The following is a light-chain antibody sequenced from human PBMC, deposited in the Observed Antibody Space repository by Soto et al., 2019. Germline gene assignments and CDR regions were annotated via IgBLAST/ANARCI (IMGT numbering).Light chain of an antibody. J-gene: IGKJ2*03. CDR2: GIS. Sequence: IQMTQSPSSLSASVGDTVTFTCRASQAIRNDLSWFQQRPGKPPKLLIYGISILQTGVPSRFSGSGSGTDFTLTISGLQPEDFATYYCLHDALFPYSFGQGTRLEI. CDR3: LHDALFPYS. V-gene: IGKV1-6*01. CDR1: QAIRND.